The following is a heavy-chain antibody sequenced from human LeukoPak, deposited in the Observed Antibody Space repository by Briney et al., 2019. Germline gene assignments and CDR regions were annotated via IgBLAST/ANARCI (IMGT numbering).Heavy chain of an antibody. Sequence: ASVKVSCKASRYTFTNYYMHWVRQAPGHGPEWMGIINPSGNTTRYAQKFKGRVTMTRDMSPSTVYMELRSLRSEDTAVYYCASPQPPRDGYSEFDPWGQGTLVTVSS. V-gene: IGHV1-46*01. J-gene: IGHJ5*02. CDR1: RYTFTNYY. CDR2: INPSGNTT. D-gene: IGHD5-24*01. CDR3: ASPQPPRDGYSEFDP.